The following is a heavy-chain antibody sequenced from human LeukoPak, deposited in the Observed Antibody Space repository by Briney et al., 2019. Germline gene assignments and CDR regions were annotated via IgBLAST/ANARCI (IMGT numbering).Heavy chain of an antibody. D-gene: IGHD2-8*02. CDR3: ASGGVGYYYYGMDV. CDR2: ISGSGGST. V-gene: IGHV3-23*01. J-gene: IGHJ6*02. CDR1: GFTFSSYA. Sequence: PGGSLRLSCAASGFTFSSYAMSWVRQAPGKGLEWVSAISGSGGSTYYADSVKGRFTISRDNSKNTLYLQMNSLRAEDTAVYYCASGGVGYYYYGMDVWGQGTTVTVSS.